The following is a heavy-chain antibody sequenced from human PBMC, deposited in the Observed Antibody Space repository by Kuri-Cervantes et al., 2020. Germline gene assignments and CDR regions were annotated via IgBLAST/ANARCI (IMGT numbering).Heavy chain of an antibody. J-gene: IGHJ6*02. CDR3: ARDMTHPMATIIAYYYYGLDV. CDR1: GFTFSSYA. D-gene: IGHD5-24*01. Sequence: GGSLRLSCAASGFTFSSYAMHWVRQAPGKGLEWVAVISYDGSNKYHADSVKGRFTISRDNSKNTLYLQMNSLRAEDTAVYYCARDMTHPMATIIAYYYYGLDVWGQGTTVTVSS. CDR2: ISYDGSNK. V-gene: IGHV3-30-3*01.